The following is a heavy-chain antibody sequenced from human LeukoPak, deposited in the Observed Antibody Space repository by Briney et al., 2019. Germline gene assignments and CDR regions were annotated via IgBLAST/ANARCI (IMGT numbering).Heavy chain of an antibody. CDR2: TSAYNGAT. J-gene: IGHJ4*02. CDR3: ARCWSFDRGYCDY. CDR1: GYIFTSYG. Sequence: ASVKVSCKTSGYIFTSYGITWVRQAPGQGLEWMGWTSAYNGATDFAHNLQGRVTMTTDTSTTTVYMELRSLRSDDTAVYYCARCWSFDRGYCDYWGQGTLVTVSS. V-gene: IGHV1-18*01.